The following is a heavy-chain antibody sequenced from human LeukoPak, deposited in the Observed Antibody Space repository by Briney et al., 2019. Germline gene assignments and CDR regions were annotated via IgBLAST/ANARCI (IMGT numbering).Heavy chain of an antibody. D-gene: IGHD4-17*01. CDR2: IDSSGITI. J-gene: IGHJ4*02. CDR3: ARDSVGDLLDY. V-gene: IGHV3-48*03. CDR1: GFPFSSYE. Sequence: GGSLRLSCAGSGFPFSSYEMNWLRQAPGKGLEWVSHIDSSGITIYYGDSVKGRFTISRDNAKNSIYLQMDSLRVEDTAIYYCARDSVGDLLDYWGQGTPVTVSS.